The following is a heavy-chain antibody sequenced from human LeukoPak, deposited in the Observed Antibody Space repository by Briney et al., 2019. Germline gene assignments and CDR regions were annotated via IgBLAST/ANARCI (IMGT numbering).Heavy chain of an antibody. CDR1: GGSFSRYY. D-gene: IGHD6-13*01. CDR3: ARLTYSNNWYFRRGLDNWFDP. Sequence: SETLSLTCAVYGGSFSRYYWTWIRQPPGKGLEWIGAINHSGSANYNPSLKSRVTISVDASKSQFSLRLSSVTAADTAVYYCARLTYSNNWYFRRGLDNWFDPWGQGTLVTVSS. CDR2: INHSGSA. J-gene: IGHJ5*02. V-gene: IGHV4-34*01.